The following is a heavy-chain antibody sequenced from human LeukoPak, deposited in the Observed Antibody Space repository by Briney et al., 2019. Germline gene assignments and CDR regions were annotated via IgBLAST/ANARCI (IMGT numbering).Heavy chain of an antibody. CDR1: GGSINSGDYY. Sequence: SETLSLTCTVSGGSINSGDYYRNWIRQPAGKGPEWIGRIYASGSTNYNPSLKSRVTISVDESKNQFSLKLSSVTAADTAVYYCARRPIVVVPAADHYYGMDVWGKGTTVTVSS. CDR3: ARRPIVVVPAADHYYGMDV. D-gene: IGHD2-2*01. J-gene: IGHJ6*04. V-gene: IGHV4-61*02. CDR2: IYASGST.